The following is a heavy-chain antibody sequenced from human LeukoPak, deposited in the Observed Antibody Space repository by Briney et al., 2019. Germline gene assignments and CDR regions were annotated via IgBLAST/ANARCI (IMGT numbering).Heavy chain of an antibody. CDR1: KYTFTDYW. V-gene: IGHV5-51*01. D-gene: IGHD1-1*01. J-gene: IGHJ4*02. CDR3: VRTVTGIKSPFDY. Sequence: GESLTISCKASKYTFTDYWIGWVRQAPGKGLEWMGVIFPDDSETRYSPSFRGQVTISADKSITTAYLHWSGLKASDSAMYYCVRTVTGIKSPFDYWGQGTLVTVSS. CDR2: IFPDDSET.